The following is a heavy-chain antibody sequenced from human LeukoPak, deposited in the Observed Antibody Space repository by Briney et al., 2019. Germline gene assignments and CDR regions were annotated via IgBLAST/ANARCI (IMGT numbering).Heavy chain of an antibody. J-gene: IGHJ4*02. CDR1: GGTFSSYA. Sequence: ASVKVSCKASGGTFSSYAISWVRQAPGQGLEWMGGIIPIFGTANYAQKFQGRVTITTDESTSTAYMELSSLRSEDTAVYYCARVPYCSGGSCYFRSYFDYWGQGTLVTVSS. CDR2: IIPIFGTA. D-gene: IGHD2-15*01. V-gene: IGHV1-69*05. CDR3: ARVPYCSGGSCYFRSYFDY.